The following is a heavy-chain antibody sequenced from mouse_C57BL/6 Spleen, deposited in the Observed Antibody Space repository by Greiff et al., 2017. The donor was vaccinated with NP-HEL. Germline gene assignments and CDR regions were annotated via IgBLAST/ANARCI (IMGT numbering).Heavy chain of an antibody. J-gene: IGHJ2*01. Sequence: QVQLQQPGAELVKPGASVKLSCKASGYTFTSYWMQWVKQRPGQGLEWIGEIAPSDGYTNYNQKFKGKATLTVDTSSSTAYMQLSSLTSEDSAVYYCARPLIDTTVVDYWGQGTTLTVSS. CDR3: ARPLIDTTVVDY. CDR2: IAPSDGYT. CDR1: GYTFTSYW. D-gene: IGHD1-1*01. V-gene: IGHV1-50*01.